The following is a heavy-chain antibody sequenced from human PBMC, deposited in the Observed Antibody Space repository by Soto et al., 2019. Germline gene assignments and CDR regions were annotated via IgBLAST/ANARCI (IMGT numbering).Heavy chain of an antibody. CDR1: GYTFTSYA. J-gene: IGHJ3*02. V-gene: IGHV1-3*01. D-gene: IGHD3-22*01. CDR2: INAGNGNT. Sequence: ASVKVSCKASGYTFTSYAMHWVRQAPGQRLEWMGWINAGNGNTKYSQKFQGRVTITRDTSASTAYMELSSLRSEDTAVYYCARDVDSSGYYWSAFDIWGQGTMVTVSS. CDR3: ARDVDSSGYYWSAFDI.